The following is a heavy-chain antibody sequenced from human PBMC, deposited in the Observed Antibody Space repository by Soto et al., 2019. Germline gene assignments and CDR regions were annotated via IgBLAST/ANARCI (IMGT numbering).Heavy chain of an antibody. Sequence: GGSLRLSCAASGFTFSRYSMNWVRQAPGKGLEWVSSITGSSNYIYYAGSVKGRFTISRDNAKNSLYLQMNSLRAEDTAVYYCARGTLGEVLVGYYYYVEDWGKGTTVTVPS. CDR2: ITGSSNYI. J-gene: IGHJ6*03. CDR1: GFTFSRYS. V-gene: IGHV3-21*01. CDR3: ARGTLGEVLVGYYYYVED. D-gene: IGHD3-16*02.